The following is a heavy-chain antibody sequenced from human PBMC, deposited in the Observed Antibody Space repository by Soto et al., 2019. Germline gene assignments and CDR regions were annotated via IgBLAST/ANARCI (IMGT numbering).Heavy chain of an antibody. CDR3: AHRPSYCSGGSCYSGFDY. Sequence: QITLKESGPTLVKPTQTLTLTCTFSGFSLSTSGVGVGWIRPPPGKALEWLALIYWDDDKRYIPSLKSRLTIPKDTSKNQVVLTMTNMDPVDTATYYCAHRPSYCSGGSCYSGFDYWGQGTLVTVSS. V-gene: IGHV2-5*02. CDR1: GFSLSTSGVG. CDR2: IYWDDDK. D-gene: IGHD2-15*01. J-gene: IGHJ4*02.